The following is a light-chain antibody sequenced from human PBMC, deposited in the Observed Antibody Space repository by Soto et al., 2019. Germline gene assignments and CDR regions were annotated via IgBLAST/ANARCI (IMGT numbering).Light chain of an antibody. J-gene: IGKJ1*01. CDR2: GAS. V-gene: IGKV3-15*01. CDR1: QSVSSN. CDR3: QQYNKWPPWT. Sequence: EIVMTQSPATLSVSPGERATLSCRASQSVSSNLAWYQQKRGQAPRLLIYGASTRATGIPARCSGSGSGTEFTLTISSLQSEDFAVYCCQQYNKWPPWTFGQGTKVEIK.